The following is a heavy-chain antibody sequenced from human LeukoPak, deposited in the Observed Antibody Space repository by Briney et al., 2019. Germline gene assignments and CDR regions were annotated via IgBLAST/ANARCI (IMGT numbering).Heavy chain of an antibody. CDR2: ITTSSSYI. J-gene: IGHJ4*02. Sequence: GGTLRLSCAASGFTFSGFAMSWIRQAPGKGLEWVSSITTSSSYIYYADSVKGRFTISRDNAKNSLSLQMNSLRAEDTAVYYCVREIIRLGQDDYFDYWGQGTLVTVSS. CDR1: GFTFSGFA. CDR3: VREIIRLGQDDYFDY. D-gene: IGHD3-3*02. V-gene: IGHV3-21*01.